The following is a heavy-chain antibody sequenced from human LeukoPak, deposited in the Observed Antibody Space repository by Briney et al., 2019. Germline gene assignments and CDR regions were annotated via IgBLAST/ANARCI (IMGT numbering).Heavy chain of an antibody. D-gene: IGHD6-6*01. J-gene: IGHJ4*02. Sequence: SETLSLTCAIHGGSFSDYFWSWIRQPPGKGLEWIGEINHSGSTNYNPSLKSRVTISVDTSKNQFSLKLSSVTAADTAVYFCARSHSSSSEVSLGYWGQGTLVTVSS. CDR2: INHSGST. V-gene: IGHV4-34*01. CDR1: GGSFSDYF. CDR3: ARSHSSSSEVSLGY.